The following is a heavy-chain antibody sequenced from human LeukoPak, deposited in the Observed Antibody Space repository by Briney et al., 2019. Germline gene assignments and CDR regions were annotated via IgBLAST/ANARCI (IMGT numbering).Heavy chain of an antibody. CDR2: IYYSGST. V-gene: IGHV4-39*01. Sequence: SETLSLTCTVSGGSISSYYWSWIRQPPGKGLEWIGSIYYSGSTYYNPSLKSRVTISVDTSKNRFSLKLSSVTAADTAVYYCARLTYYYGSGSYTFDYWGQGTLVTVSS. CDR1: GGSISSYY. J-gene: IGHJ4*02. D-gene: IGHD3-10*01. CDR3: ARLTYYYGSGSYTFDY.